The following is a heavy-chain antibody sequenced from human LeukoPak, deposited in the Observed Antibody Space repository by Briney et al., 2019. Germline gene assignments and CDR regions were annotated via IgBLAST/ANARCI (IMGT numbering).Heavy chain of an antibody. D-gene: IGHD3-22*01. CDR1: GYTFTLYY. J-gene: IGHJ4*02. CDR3: AREISGYSDY. CDR2: INANSGDT. Sequence: GASVTVSYMASGYTFTLYYMHWVRQAPGQGVEWMGWINANSGDTKYAQKFQGRVTMTRDTSISTAYMELSRLRSDDTAMYYCAREISGYSDYWGQGTLVTVSS. V-gene: IGHV1-2*02.